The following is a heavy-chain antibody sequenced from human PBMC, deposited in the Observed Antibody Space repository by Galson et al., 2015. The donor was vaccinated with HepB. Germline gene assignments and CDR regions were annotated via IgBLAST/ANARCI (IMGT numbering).Heavy chain of an antibody. J-gene: IGHJ4*02. CDR2: ISYTGNT. V-gene: IGHV4-59*01. CDR1: GGSISSYY. Sequence: ETLSLTCTVSGGSISSYYWSWLRQPPGKGLEWIGYISYTGNTKYNPSLNSRVTISIDTSKTQFSLKLNSVTAADTAVYYCARADSSLFPAGYWGQGTLVTVSS. CDR3: ARADSSLFPAGY. D-gene: IGHD3-22*01.